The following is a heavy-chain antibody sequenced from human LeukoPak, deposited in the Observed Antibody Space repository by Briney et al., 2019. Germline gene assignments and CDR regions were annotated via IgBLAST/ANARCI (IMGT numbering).Heavy chain of an antibody. CDR2: ISAYNGNT. Sequence: ASVKVSCKASGYTFTSYGISWVRQAPGHGLEWMGWISAYNGNTNYAQKLQGRVTMTTDTSTSTAYMELRSLRSDDTAVYYCARFLAAASTSGWFDPWGQGTLVTVSS. CDR3: ARFLAAASTSGWFDP. J-gene: IGHJ5*02. D-gene: IGHD6-13*01. V-gene: IGHV1-18*01. CDR1: GYTFTSYG.